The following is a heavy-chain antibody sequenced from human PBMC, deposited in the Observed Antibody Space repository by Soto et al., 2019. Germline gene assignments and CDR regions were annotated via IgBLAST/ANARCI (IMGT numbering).Heavy chain of an antibody. V-gene: IGHV4-59*01. J-gene: IGHJ3*02. Sequence: QVQLLESGPGLVKPSETLSLTCIVSGGSISSYYWSWIRQPPGQGLEWIGYMYSNGGTNYHPSPKRRITISGRTSNDHFSLRLSSVPAAATAVYYCAIARGYDCDGTRFRDRYGFDTWGQGAMVTVSS. D-gene: IGHD2-2*01. CDR2: MYSNGGT. CDR3: AIARGYDCDGTRFRDRYGFDT. CDR1: GGSISSYY.